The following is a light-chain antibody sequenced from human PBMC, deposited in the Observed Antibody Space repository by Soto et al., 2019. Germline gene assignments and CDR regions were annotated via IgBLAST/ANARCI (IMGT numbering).Light chain of an antibody. V-gene: IGLV2-14*01. Sequence: QSVLTQPASVSGSPGQSITISCTGTSSDIGSNNYVSWFQQRPGKAPTLIIYEVSNRPSGVSTHFSGSKSGNTASLTIPGLLPEDEAEYYCSSYTTTTRLFGGGTKVTVL. CDR1: SSDIGSNNY. CDR2: EVS. CDR3: SSYTTTTRL. J-gene: IGLJ3*02.